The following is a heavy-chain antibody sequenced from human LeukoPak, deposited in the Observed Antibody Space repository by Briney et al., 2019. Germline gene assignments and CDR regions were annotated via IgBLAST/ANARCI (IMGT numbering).Heavy chain of an antibody. Sequence: ASVKVSCKASGYTFTSYDINWVRQATGQGLEWMGWMNPNSGNTGYAQKFQGRVTMTRNTSISTAYMELNRLRSGDTAVYYCARGGGFSYGDRYYYYYMDVWGKGTTVTISS. CDR2: MNPNSGNT. D-gene: IGHD5-18*01. CDR3: ARGGGFSYGDRYYYYYMDV. V-gene: IGHV1-8*01. J-gene: IGHJ6*03. CDR1: GYTFTSYD.